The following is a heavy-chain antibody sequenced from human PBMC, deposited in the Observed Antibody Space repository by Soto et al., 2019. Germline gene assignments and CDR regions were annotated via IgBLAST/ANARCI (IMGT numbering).Heavy chain of an antibody. CDR3: ARAPLGIIVAPDF. CDR1: GYTFTSYG. CDR2: ISAYNGNT. Sequence: GASVKVSCKASGYTFTSYGISWVRQAPGQGLEWVGWISAYNGNTNYAQKLQGRVTVSTDTSITTTYMELSSLTSDDTAVYYCARAPLGIIVAPDFWGQGTLVTVSS. J-gene: IGHJ4*02. V-gene: IGHV1-18*01. D-gene: IGHD3-22*01.